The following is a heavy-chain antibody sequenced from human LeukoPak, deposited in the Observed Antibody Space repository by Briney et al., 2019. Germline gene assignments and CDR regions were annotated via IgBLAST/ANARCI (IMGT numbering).Heavy chain of an antibody. CDR3: ARGGNNWNSFDY. V-gene: IGHV1-69*13. Sequence: GASVKVSCKASGGTFSNYAISWVRQAPGQGLEWMGGIIPIFGTANYAQKFQGRVTITADESTSTAYMELSSLRSEDTAVYYCARGGNNWNSFDYWGQGTLVTVSS. CDR2: IIPIFGTA. D-gene: IGHD1-7*01. J-gene: IGHJ4*02. CDR1: GGTFSNYA.